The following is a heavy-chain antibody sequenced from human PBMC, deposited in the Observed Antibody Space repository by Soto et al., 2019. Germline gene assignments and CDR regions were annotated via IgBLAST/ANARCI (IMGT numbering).Heavy chain of an antibody. J-gene: IGHJ4*02. CDR2: IHNDCYRT. CDR3: TRGGDRFDY. D-gene: IGHD2-21*02. CDR1: GFSFSGYW. Sequence: GGSLRLSCAASGFSFSGYWMQWVRQAPGKGLMWVSRIHNDCYRTDYADSVKGRFTISRDNAKNTLSLQMNSLRDDDTAVYYCTRGGDRFDYWGQGALVTVSS. V-gene: IGHV3-74*01.